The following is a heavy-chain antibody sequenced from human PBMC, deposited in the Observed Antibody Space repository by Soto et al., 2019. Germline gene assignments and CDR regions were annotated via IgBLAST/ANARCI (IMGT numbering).Heavy chain of an antibody. D-gene: IGHD3-16*02. CDR2: IIPIFGTA. CDR3: ARNGGGVIDYYYYYGMDV. CDR1: GGTFSSYA. V-gene: IGHV1-69*01. Sequence: VKVSCKASGGTFSSYAISWVRQAPGQGLEWMGGIIPIFGTANYAQKFQGRVTITADESTSTAYMELSSLRSEDTAVYYCARNGGGVIDYYYYYGMDVWGQGTTVTVSS. J-gene: IGHJ6*02.